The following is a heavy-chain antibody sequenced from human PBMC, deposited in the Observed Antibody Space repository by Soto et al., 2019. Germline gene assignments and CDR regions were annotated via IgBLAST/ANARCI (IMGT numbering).Heavy chain of an antibody. CDR3: ARRTVNIRTFYSGLKTHCFDY. J-gene: IGHJ4*02. V-gene: IGHV4-39*01. Sequence: SENLSLTCAVSGDSMSSSDYYWGWIRQPPGKRLEWIGSIYYSGSTYYNPSLQSRVAISVDTSKNQFSLKLKSVTAADTAIYYCARRTVNIRTFYSGLKTHCFDYWGQGAPVTVSS. CDR2: IYYSGST. D-gene: IGHD6-19*01. CDR1: GDSMSSSDYY.